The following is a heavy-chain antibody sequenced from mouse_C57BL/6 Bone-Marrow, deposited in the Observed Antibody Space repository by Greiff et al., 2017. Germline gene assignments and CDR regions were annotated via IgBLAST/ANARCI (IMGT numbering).Heavy chain of an antibody. CDR2: ISYDGSN. CDR1: GYSITSGYY. Sequence: VQLKQSGPGLVKPSQSLSLTCSVTGYSITSGYYWNWIRQFPGNKLEWMGYISYDGSNNYNPSLKNRISITRDTSQNQFFLKLNSVTTEDTATYYCARGRWAFDYWGQGTTLTVSS. CDR3: ARGRWAFDY. V-gene: IGHV3-6*01. D-gene: IGHD2-3*01. J-gene: IGHJ2*01.